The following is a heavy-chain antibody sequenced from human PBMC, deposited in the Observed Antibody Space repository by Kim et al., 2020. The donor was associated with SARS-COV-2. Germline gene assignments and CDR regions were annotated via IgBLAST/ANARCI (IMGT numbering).Heavy chain of an antibody. V-gene: IGHV3-23*01. D-gene: IGHD3-10*01. J-gene: IGHJ5*02. Sequence: GGSLRLSCAASGFTFSSYAMSWVRQVPGKGLAWFSAISGSGGSTYYPDSVKGRFTISRDNSKNTLYLQMNSLRAVDTAVYYCANNYLRSLWFGELLSWGQGTLVAVSS. CDR3: ANNYLRSLWFGELLS. CDR1: GFTFSSYA. CDR2: ISGSGGST.